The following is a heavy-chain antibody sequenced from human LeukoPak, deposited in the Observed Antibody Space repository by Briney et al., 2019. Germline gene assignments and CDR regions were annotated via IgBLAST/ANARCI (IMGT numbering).Heavy chain of an antibody. V-gene: IGHV1-2*02. CDR1: GYTFTGYY. CDR2: INPNSGGT. J-gene: IGHJ6*03. Sequence: GASVKVSCKASGYTFTGYYMHWVRQAPGQGLEWMGWINPNSGGTNYAQKFQGRVTMTRDTSISTAYMELSRLRSDDTAVYYCARDAQLKRYCTNGVCPHYYYMDVWGKGTTVTVSS. D-gene: IGHD2-8*01. CDR3: ARDAQLKRYCTNGVCPHYYYMDV.